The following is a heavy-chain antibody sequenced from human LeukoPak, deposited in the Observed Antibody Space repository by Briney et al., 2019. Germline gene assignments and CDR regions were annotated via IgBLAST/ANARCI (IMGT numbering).Heavy chain of an antibody. CDR3: ARARRYESSGPPFDY. Sequence: GASVKVSCKASGGTFSSYAISWVRQAPGQGLEWMGGIIPIFGTANYAQRFQGRVAMTRDMSTTTVYMEVSSLRSEDTAVYYCARARRYESSGPPFDYWGQGTLLTVSS. D-gene: IGHD3-22*01. CDR1: GGTFSSYA. CDR2: IIPIFGTA. V-gene: IGHV1-69*05. J-gene: IGHJ4*02.